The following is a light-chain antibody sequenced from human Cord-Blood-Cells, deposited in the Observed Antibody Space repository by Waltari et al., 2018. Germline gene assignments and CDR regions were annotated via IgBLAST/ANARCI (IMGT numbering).Light chain of an antibody. CDR1: KLGDKY. CDR3: QAWDSSTAV. CDR2: QDS. J-gene: IGLJ2*01. Sequence: SYELTPPPSVSVSPGQPASIPCSGAKLGDKYACWYQQKPGQSPVLVIYQDSKRPSGIPARFSGSNAGNTVTLTISGTQAMDEADYYCQAWDSSTAVFGGGTKLTVL. V-gene: IGLV3-1*01.